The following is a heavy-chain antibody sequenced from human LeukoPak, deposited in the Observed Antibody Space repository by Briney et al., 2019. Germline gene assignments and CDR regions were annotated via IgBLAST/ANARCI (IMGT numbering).Heavy chain of an antibody. J-gene: IGHJ5*02. V-gene: IGHV3-74*01. CDR3: ARDVPHNSFDT. CDR2: INSDGGGA. CDR1: GITFGNNW. Sequence: PGGFLRLSCAASGITFGNNWMHWVRQGPGKGLVWISRINSDGGGAIYADSVKGRFTVSRDNAKNTLYLQMNSLRAEDTAVYYCARDVPHNSFDTWGQGTLVTVSS.